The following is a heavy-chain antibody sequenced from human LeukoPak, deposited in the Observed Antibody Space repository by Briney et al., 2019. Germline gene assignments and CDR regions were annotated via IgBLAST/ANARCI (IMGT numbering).Heavy chain of an antibody. CDR2: IIPIFGIA. V-gene: IGHV1-69*05. CDR1: GGTFSSYT. D-gene: IGHD3-16*02. CDR3: ARDGMITFGGVIAPPDY. Sequence: SVKVSCKASGGTFSSYTISWVRQAPGQGLEWMGRIIPIFGIANYAQKFQGRVTITTDESTSTAYMELSSLRSDDTAVYYCARDGMITFGGVIAPPDYWGQGTLVTVSS. J-gene: IGHJ4*02.